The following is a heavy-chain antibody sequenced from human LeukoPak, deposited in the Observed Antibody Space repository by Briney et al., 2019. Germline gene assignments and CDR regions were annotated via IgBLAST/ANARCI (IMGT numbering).Heavy chain of an antibody. Sequence: PGGSLRLSCAASGFTVSSNYMSWVRQAPGKGLEWVSVIYSGGTTYYADSVKGRFTISRDNSKNTLYLQMNSLRAEDTAVYYCARGEQQLDYFDYWGQGTLVTVSS. D-gene: IGHD6-13*01. CDR1: GFTVSSNY. CDR2: IYSGGTT. CDR3: ARGEQQLDYFDY. V-gene: IGHV3-53*01. J-gene: IGHJ4*02.